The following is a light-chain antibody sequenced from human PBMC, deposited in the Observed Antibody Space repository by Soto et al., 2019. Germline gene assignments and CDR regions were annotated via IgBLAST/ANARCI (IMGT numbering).Light chain of an antibody. CDR1: SSNIGAGYD. CDR3: QSYDSSLSAS. V-gene: IGLV1-40*01. Sequence: QSVLTQPPSVSGAPGQSVTISCTWSSSNIGAGYDVHWYQQLPGTAPKLLIYGNSNRPSGVPDRFSGSKSGTSASLAITGLQAEDEADYYCQSYDSSLSASFGTGTKVTVL. J-gene: IGLJ1*01. CDR2: GNS.